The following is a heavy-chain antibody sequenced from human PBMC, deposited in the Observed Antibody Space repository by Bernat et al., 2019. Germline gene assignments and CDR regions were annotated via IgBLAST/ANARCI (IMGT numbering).Heavy chain of an antibody. CDR3: ARDRGAEAGWYFGY. D-gene: IGHD6-13*01. V-gene: IGHV3-33*01. CDR1: GFTFSSYG. J-gene: IGHJ4*02. Sequence: QVQLVESGGGVVQPGRSLRLSCAASGFTFSSYGMHWVRQAPGKGLEWVAVIWYDGSNKYYADSVKGRFTISRDNSKNTLYLQMNSLRAEDTAVYYCARDRGAEAGWYFGYWGQGTLVTVSS. CDR2: IWYDGSNK.